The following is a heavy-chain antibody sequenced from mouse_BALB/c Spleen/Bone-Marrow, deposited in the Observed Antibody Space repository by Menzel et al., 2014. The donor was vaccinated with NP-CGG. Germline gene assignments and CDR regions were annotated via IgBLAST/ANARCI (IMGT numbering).Heavy chain of an antibody. CDR1: GFNIKDIY. Sequence: EAQLQPSGAELVNPGASVTLSCTASGFNIKDIYMHWVKQRPEHGLEWIGRVDPANGNTKYDPKFQGRATITADTSSNTAYLQLSSLTSEDTAVYYCAAYYYGSSYGFACWGQGTLVTVSA. CDR2: VDPANGNT. J-gene: IGHJ3*01. V-gene: IGHV14-3*02. D-gene: IGHD1-1*01. CDR3: AAYYYGSSYGFAC.